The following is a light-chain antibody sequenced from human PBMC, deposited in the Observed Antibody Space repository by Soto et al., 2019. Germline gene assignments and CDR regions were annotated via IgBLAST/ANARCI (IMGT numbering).Light chain of an antibody. J-gene: IGKJ1*01. CDR2: DAS. CDR3: QQRSDWPVT. Sequence: EIVLTQSPATLSLSPGEGATLSCRASQSVSSYLAWYQQKPGQAPRLLIYDASNRATGIPARFSGSGSGTDFTLIISSLEPEDVAVYYWQQRSDWPVTFGLGTKVEV. V-gene: IGKV3-11*01. CDR1: QSVSSY.